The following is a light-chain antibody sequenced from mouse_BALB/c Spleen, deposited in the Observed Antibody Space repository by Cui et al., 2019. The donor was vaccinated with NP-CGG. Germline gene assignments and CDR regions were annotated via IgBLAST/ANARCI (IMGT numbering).Light chain of an antibody. CDR3: ALWYSNHWV. CDR2: GTN. V-gene: IGLV1*01. J-gene: IGLJ1*01. Sequence: QPLLTQESPLTTSPGETVTLTCRSSTGAVTTSNYANWVQEKPDHLFTGLIGGTNNRVPGIPARFSGSLIGDKAALTITGAQTEDETIYFCALWYSNHWVFGGGTKLTVL. CDR1: TGAVTTSNY.